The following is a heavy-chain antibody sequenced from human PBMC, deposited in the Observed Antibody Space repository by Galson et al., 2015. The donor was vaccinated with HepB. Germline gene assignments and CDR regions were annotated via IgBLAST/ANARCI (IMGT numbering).Heavy chain of an antibody. D-gene: IGHD3-22*01. CDR1: GFTFSSYA. CDR3: AKDWSAMILVVSLFDY. CDR2: TSGSGGST. J-gene: IGHJ4*02. V-gene: IGHV3-23*01. Sequence: SLRLSCTASGFTFSSYAMSWVRQAQGKGLEWVSATSGSGGSTYYADSVQGRFTISRDNSKNTLYLQMKRLRAEDTSVYYCAKDWSAMILVVSLFDYWGQGTLVTVSS.